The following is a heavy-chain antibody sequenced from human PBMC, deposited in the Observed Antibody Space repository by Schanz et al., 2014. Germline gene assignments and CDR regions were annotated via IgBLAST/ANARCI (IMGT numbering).Heavy chain of an antibody. Sequence: EVQLVESGGGLIQPGGSLRLYCAASGFTVSNNCMNWVRQAQGKGLEWVSVICSGGSTYYADSVKGRFTISRDSSKNTLYLQVNSLRAEDTAVYYCARARYCSGGTCYGFDPWGQGTLVTVSS. D-gene: IGHD2-15*01. J-gene: IGHJ5*02. CDR1: GFTVSNNC. CDR3: ARARYCSGGTCYGFDP. CDR2: ICSGGST. V-gene: IGHV3-53*01.